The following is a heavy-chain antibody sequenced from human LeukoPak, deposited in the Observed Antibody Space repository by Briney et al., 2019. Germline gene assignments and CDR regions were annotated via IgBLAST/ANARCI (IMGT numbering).Heavy chain of an antibody. CDR3: VRVGGASSILSAFDI. CDR2: IYNSETI. V-gene: IGHV4-59*01. CDR1: GGSINSYY. J-gene: IGHJ3*02. Sequence: SETLSLTCTVSGGSINSYYWSWIRQPPGKGLEWIGYIYNSETINYNPSLTSRVTISLDTSKKQVSLKLTSVTAADTAVYYCVRVGGASSILSAFDIWGQGTMVTVSS. D-gene: IGHD6-6*01.